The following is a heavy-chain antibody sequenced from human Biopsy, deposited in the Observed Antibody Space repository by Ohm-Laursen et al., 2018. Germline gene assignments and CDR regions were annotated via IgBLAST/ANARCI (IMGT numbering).Heavy chain of an antibody. Sequence: SQTLSLTRTVSGGSFTGHYWTWIRQPPGKGLEWIGHISHTGYTSYKSSLKSRVTISLDTSRKHFSLRSTSLAAADTAVYYCARGSNEYGGLYFPHWGQGTLVTVSS. CDR1: GGSFTGHY. V-gene: IGHV4-59*11. J-gene: IGHJ1*01. D-gene: IGHD4-23*01. CDR3: ARGSNEYGGLYFPH. CDR2: ISHTGYT.